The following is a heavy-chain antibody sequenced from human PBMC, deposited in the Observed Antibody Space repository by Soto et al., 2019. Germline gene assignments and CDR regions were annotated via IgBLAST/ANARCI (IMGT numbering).Heavy chain of an antibody. J-gene: IGHJ3*02. Sequence: GASVKVSCKASGYTFTGYGISWVRQAPGQGLEWMRWISAYNGNTNYAQKLQGRVTMTTDTSTSTAYMELRSLRSDDTAVYYCARDVLLWFGEPSSTSDDAFDIWGQGTMVTVSS. CDR2: ISAYNGNT. CDR1: GYTFTGYG. CDR3: ARDVLLWFGEPSSTSDDAFDI. V-gene: IGHV1-18*01. D-gene: IGHD3-10*01.